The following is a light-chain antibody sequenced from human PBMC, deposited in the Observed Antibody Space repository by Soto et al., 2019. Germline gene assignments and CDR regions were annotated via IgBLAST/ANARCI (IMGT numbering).Light chain of an antibody. V-gene: IGKV2-28*01. CDR2: LGS. CDR3: MQALQAPLT. J-gene: IGKJ1*01. CDR1: QSLLHSNGYNY. Sequence: DIVMTQSPLSLPVTPGEPASISCRSSQSLLHSNGYNYLDWYLQKPGQSPQLLIYLGSNRASGAPDRFSGSGSGTDFTLKISRVEAEDVGAYYCMQALQAPLTFGQGTKVEIK.